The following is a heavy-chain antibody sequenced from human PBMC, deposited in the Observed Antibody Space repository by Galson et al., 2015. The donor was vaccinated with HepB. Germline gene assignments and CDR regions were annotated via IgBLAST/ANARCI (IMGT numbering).Heavy chain of an antibody. CDR1: GFTFSGYA. CDR3: AKFYTSYTLFSDY. Sequence: SLRLSCAASGFTFSGYAMAWVRQGPGKRLEWISMITGTTNKTYYADSVKGRFTISRDNPRNTLYLQMNSLRAEDTATYYCAKFYTSYTLFSDYWGQGILVAVSS. CDR2: ITGTTNKT. V-gene: IGHV3-23*01. D-gene: IGHD2/OR15-2a*01. J-gene: IGHJ4*02.